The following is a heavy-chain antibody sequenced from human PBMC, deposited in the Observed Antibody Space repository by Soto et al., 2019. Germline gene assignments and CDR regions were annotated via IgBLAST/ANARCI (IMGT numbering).Heavy chain of an antibody. Sequence: GGSLRLSCAASGFTFSSYGMHWVRQAPGKGLEWVAVIWYDGSNKYYADSVKGRFTISRDNSKNTLYLQMNSLRAEDTAVYYCARDGPVGYCSGGSCYRFDYWGQGTLVTVSS. D-gene: IGHD2-15*01. CDR2: IWYDGSNK. CDR3: ARDGPVGYCSGGSCYRFDY. J-gene: IGHJ4*02. V-gene: IGHV3-33*01. CDR1: GFTFSSYG.